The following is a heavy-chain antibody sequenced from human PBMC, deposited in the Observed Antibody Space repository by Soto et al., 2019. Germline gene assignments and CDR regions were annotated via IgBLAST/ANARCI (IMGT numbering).Heavy chain of an antibody. CDR1: GFTFSSYW. J-gene: IGHJ4*02. V-gene: IGHV3-7*03. CDR3: ARGTSHYYYAHVGY. Sequence: PGDSLRLSCGASGFTFSSYWMSWFRQAPGKALECVANIQHDGRETFYVDSLKGRFTISRDNSNNTLYLQMDRLGVEDTAVYYCARGTSHYYYAHVGYWGLGALVTVS. D-gene: IGHD3-16*01. CDR2: IQHDGRET.